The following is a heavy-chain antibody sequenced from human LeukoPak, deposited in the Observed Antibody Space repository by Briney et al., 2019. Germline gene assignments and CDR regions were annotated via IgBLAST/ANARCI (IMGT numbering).Heavy chain of an antibody. J-gene: IGHJ4*03. CDR3: TTDLRFFDY. Sequence: GGSLRLSCAASGFTFNNAWMNWVRQAPGKGLEWVGLIKSKTNAGTTDYTAPVKGRFTISRDDSNNTRCRQMSSLKTEGTAVYYCTTDLRFFDYWGQGTLVTVSS. CDR1: GFTFNNAW. CDR2: IKSKTNAGTT. V-gene: IGHV3-15*01.